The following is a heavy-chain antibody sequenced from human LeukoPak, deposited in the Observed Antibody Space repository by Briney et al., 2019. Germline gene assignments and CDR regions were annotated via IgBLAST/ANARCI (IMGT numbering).Heavy chain of an antibody. CDR2: IYPGDSDT. Sequence: GESLKISCKGSGYNFTSYWIGWVRPVPGKGLEWMGIIYPGDSDTRYSPSFQGQVTISADKSISTAYLQWSSLKASDTAMYYCASSAGIAVRDAFDIWGQGTMVTVSS. J-gene: IGHJ3*02. V-gene: IGHV5-51*01. CDR1: GYNFTSYW. D-gene: IGHD6-19*01. CDR3: ASSAGIAVRDAFDI.